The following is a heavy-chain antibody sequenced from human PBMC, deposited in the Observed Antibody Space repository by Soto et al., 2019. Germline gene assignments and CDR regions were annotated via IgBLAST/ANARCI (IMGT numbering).Heavy chain of an antibody. CDR3: ARDRGPNTPDY. D-gene: IGHD2-2*02. CDR1: GFTFSNYW. J-gene: IGHJ4*02. V-gene: IGHV3-7*01. CDR2: MNQDGSQI. Sequence: EVRVVESGGGLVQPGGSLRLSCAVSGFTFSNYWMTWVRQAPGKGLEWVAYMNQDGSQIYYVDSLRGRFTISRDNAKNSLYLQMNSLRVDDTAVYYCARDRGPNTPDYWGQGTLVTVSS.